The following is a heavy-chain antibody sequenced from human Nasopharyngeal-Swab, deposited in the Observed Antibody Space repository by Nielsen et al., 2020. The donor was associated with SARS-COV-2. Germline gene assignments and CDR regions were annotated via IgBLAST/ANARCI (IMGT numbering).Heavy chain of an antibody. Sequence: SETLSLTCTVSGGSISSGGYYWSWIRQHPGKGLEWIGYIYYSGSTYYNPSLKSRVTISVDTSKNQFSLKLSSVTAADTAVYYCARSEVVAAYYYYYGMDVWGQGTTVTVSS. CDR3: ARSEVVAAYYYYYGMDV. V-gene: IGHV4-31*03. J-gene: IGHJ6*02. D-gene: IGHD2-15*01. CDR1: GGSISSGGYY. CDR2: IYYSGST.